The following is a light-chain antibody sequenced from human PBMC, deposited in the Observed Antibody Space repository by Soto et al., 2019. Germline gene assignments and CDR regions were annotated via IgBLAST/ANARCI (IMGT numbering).Light chain of an antibody. J-gene: IGKJ1*01. Sequence: DIVMTQSPDSLAVSLGERATINCKSSQSVLYSSNNKNQLAWYQQKPGQPPKLLIYWASTRESGVPDRFSGSGSGTDFTLTISSLQAEDVAVYYCQHYYSPPWTFGQGTKVEIK. CDR2: WAS. CDR3: QHYYSPPWT. V-gene: IGKV4-1*01. CDR1: QSVLYSSNNKNQ.